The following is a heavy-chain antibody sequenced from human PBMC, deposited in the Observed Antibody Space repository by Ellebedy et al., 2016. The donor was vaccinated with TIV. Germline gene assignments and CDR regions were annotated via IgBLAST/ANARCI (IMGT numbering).Heavy chain of an antibody. J-gene: IGHJ4*02. CDR2: INPNSGGT. D-gene: IGHD4-23*01. CDR3: ARAKTLTVVTPIGDY. Sequence: ASVKVSCXASGYTFTGYYMHWVRQAPGQGLEWMGWINPNSGGTNYAQKFQGRVTMTRDTSISTAYMELSRLRSDDTAVYYCARAKTLTVVTPIGDYWGQGTLVTVSS. CDR1: GYTFTGYY. V-gene: IGHV1-2*02.